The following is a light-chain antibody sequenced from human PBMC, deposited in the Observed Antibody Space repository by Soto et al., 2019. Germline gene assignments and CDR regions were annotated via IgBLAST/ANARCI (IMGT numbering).Light chain of an antibody. CDR3: CSYAGSYTYV. CDR2: DVN. CDR1: SSDVGGYNY. Sequence: QSALTQPRSVSGSPGQSVTISCPGTSSDVGGYNYVSWYQQHPGKAPKPMIYDVNKRPSGVPDRFSGSKSGNTASLTISGLQAEDEADYYCCSYAGSYTYVFGTGTKVTVL. J-gene: IGLJ1*01. V-gene: IGLV2-11*01.